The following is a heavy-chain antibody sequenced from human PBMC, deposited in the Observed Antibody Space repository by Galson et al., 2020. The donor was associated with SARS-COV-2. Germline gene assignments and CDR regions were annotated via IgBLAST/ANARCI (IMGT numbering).Heavy chain of an antibody. CDR3: AGDPFEYGTFDI. CDR2: IYYSGST. V-gene: IGHV4-59*01. Sequence: SETLSLTCTVSGGSISSYYWSWIRQPPGKGLEWIGYIYYSGSTNYNPSLKSRVTISVDTSKNQFSLKLSSVTAADTAVYYCAGDPFEYGTFDIWGQGTMVTVSS. D-gene: IGHD2-2*01. J-gene: IGHJ3*02. CDR1: GGSISSYY.